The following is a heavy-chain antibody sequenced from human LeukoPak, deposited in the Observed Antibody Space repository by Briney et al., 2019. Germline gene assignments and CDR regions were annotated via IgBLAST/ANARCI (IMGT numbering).Heavy chain of an antibody. J-gene: IGHJ3*02. D-gene: IGHD3-22*01. V-gene: IGHV4-59*12. CDR1: GGSISSYY. CDR2: IYYSGST. CDR3: AREAGYYDSSGYNRDDAFDI. Sequence: SETLSLTCTVSGGSISSYYWNWIRQPPGKGLEWIGYIYYSGSTNYNSSLKSRVIISVDTSKNQFSLKLSSVTAADTAVYYCAREAGYYDSSGYNRDDAFDIWGQGTMVTVSS.